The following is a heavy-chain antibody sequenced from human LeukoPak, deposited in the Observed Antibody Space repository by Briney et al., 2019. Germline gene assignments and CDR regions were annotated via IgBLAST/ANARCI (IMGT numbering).Heavy chain of an antibody. CDR3: ARDLSIAAADYYFDY. J-gene: IGHJ4*02. V-gene: IGHV3-30-3*01. CDR2: ISYIGNNK. Sequence: GGSLRLSCAAPGFTFNNYAIHWVRQAPGKGLEWVAVISYIGNNKYYADSVRGRFTISRDNSKNTLYLQMNSLRAEDTAVYYCARDLSIAAADYYFDYWGQGTLVTVSS. CDR1: GFTFNNYA. D-gene: IGHD6-13*01.